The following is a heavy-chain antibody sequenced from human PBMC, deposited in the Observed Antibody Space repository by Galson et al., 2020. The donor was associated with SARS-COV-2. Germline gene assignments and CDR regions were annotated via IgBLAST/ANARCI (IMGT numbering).Heavy chain of an antibody. CDR1: GYTFTGYY. CDR2: INPNSGGT. J-gene: IGHJ6*02. V-gene: IGHV1-2*02. Sequence: ASVKVSCKASGYTFTGYYMHWVRQAPGQGLEWMGWINPNSGGTNYAQKFQGRVTMTRDTSISTAYMELSRLRSDDTAVYYCARGDIVVVPAAIPYYYYYGMDVWGQGTTVTVSS. CDR3: ARGDIVVVPAAIPYYYYYGMDV. D-gene: IGHD2-2*02.